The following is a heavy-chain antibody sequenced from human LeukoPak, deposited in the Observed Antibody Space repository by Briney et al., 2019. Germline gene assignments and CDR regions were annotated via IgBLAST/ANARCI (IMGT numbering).Heavy chain of an antibody. D-gene: IGHD3-10*01. CDR2: INGDNGNT. V-gene: IGHV1-3*01. CDR1: GYNFASYT. J-gene: IGHJ4*02. Sequence: ASVKVSCKTSGYNFASYTMHWLRQAPGQSPEWMGAINGDNGNTKYSEKFQGRVTFTRDTSASSAYMGLSRLRSEDTAGYYCARSSSGTYHYWGQGTLVTVSS. CDR3: ARSSSGTYHY.